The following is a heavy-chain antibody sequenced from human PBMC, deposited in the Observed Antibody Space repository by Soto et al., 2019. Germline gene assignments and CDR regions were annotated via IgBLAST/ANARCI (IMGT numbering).Heavy chain of an antibody. CDR1: GGSFSGYY. CDR2: ISHSGST. CDR3: ARGWLAAAGTILDY. D-gene: IGHD6-13*01. J-gene: IGHJ4*02. V-gene: IGHV4-34*01. Sequence: KPSETLSLTCAVYGGSFSGYYWSWIRQPPGKGLEWIGGISHSGSTNYNTSLKSRVTISVDTYKNHFSLKLSTVIAADTAVYYCARGWLAAAGTILDYWGQGTLVTVSS.